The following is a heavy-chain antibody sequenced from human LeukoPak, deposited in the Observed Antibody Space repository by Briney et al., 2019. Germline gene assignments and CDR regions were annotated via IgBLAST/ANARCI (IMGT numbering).Heavy chain of an antibody. D-gene: IGHD6-19*01. CDR3: TRFRIAVAGTPRPATYYFDY. J-gene: IGHJ4*02. CDR1: GFTFGDYA. V-gene: IGHV3-49*03. CDR2: IRSKGNGWTT. Sequence: PGGSLRLSCTASGFTFGDYAMSWFRQAPGKGLEWVGFIRSKGNGWTTEYAASVKGRFTISRDDSKSIAYMQMNSLKTEDTAVYYCTRFRIAVAGTPRPATYYFDYWGQGTLVTVSS.